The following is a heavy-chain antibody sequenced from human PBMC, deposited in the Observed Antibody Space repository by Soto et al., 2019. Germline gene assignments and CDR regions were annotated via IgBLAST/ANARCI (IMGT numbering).Heavy chain of an antibody. CDR1: GYTFTSYG. D-gene: IGHD6-13*01. CDR2: ISAYNGNT. CDR3: ARDRPGLEQQLVWGAFDI. Sequence: ASVKVSCKASGYTFTSYGISWVRQAPGQGLEWMGWISAYNGNTNYAQKLQGRVTMTTDTSTSTAYMELRSLRSDDTAVYYCARDRPGLEQQLVWGAFDIWGQGTMVTVSS. J-gene: IGHJ3*02. V-gene: IGHV1-18*01.